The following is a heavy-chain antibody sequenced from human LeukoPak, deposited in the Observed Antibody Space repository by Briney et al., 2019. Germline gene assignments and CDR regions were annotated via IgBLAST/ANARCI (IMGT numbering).Heavy chain of an antibody. Sequence: GGSLRLSCAVSGFTISRNAMIWVRQAPGKGLEWVSAISVSGGSTYYADSVKGRFTISRDNSKNTVYLQMNSLRAEDTAVYYCANSYGSGSYYAPPVDYWGQGTLVTVSS. CDR2: ISVSGGST. CDR1: GFTISRNA. V-gene: IGHV3-23*01. CDR3: ANSYGSGSYYAPPVDY. J-gene: IGHJ4*02. D-gene: IGHD3-10*01.